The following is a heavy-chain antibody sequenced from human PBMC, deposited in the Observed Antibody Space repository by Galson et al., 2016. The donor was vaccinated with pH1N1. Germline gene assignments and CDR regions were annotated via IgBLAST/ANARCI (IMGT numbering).Heavy chain of an antibody. D-gene: IGHD3-10*01. V-gene: IGHV1-69*13. J-gene: IGHJ4*02. Sequence: SVKVSCKASGGTPTFSSYGISWVRKAPGQGLEWMGSIITMFGTPNYAQKFQGRLTITADASTSTAYMELSSLRSEDTAIYYCARGLDYYGSGYYVIWGQGTLVTVSS. CDR3: ARGLDYYGSGYYVI. CDR2: IITMFGTP. CDR1: GGTPTFSSYG.